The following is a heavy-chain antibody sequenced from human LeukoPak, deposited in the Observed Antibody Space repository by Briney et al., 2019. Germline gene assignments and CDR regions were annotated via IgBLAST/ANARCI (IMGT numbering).Heavy chain of an antibody. V-gene: IGHV1-18*01. CDR3: TYSSTSSPLYYYYGMDV. CDR2: ISAYNGNT. Sequence: AASVKVSCKASGYTFTSYGISWVRQAPGQGLEWMGWISAYNGNTNYAQKLQGRVTMTTDTSTSTAYMELRSLRSDDTAVYYCTYSSTSSPLYYYYGMDVWGQGTTATVSS. J-gene: IGHJ6*02. CDR1: GYTFTSYG. D-gene: IGHD2-2*01.